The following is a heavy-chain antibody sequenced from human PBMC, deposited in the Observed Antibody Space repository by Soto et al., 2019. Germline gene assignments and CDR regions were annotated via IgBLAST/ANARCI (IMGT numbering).Heavy chain of an antibody. J-gene: IGHJ4*02. Sequence: PGGSLRLSCAASGFTFTRYSMNWVRQAPGKGLEWVSSISSTTNHIYYADSMKGRFTVSRDNAKNSVYLEMNSLSAEDTALYYCARESEDLTSNFDYWGQGTLVTVSS. V-gene: IGHV3-21*01. CDR2: ISSTTNHI. CDR3: ARESEDLTSNFDY. CDR1: GFTFTRYS.